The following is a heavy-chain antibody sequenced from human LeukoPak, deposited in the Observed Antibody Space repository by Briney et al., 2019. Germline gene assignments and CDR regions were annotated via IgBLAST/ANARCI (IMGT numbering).Heavy chain of an antibody. CDR1: GFTLRTYW. CDR3: ASEGLSSGSHFSAWFDP. CDR2: IKRDGSEK. D-gene: IGHD3-10*01. Sequence: GGSLRLSCAASGFTLRTYWMSWVRQAPGKGLEWVASIKRDGSEKYYVDSVKGRFTISRDNAKNSLYLQMNSLRAEDTAVYYCASEGLSSGSHFSAWFDPWGQGTLVTVSS. J-gene: IGHJ5*02. V-gene: IGHV3-7*01.